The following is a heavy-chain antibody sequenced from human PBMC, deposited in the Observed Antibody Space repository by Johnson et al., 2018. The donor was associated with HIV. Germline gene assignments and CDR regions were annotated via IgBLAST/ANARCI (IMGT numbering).Heavy chain of an antibody. CDR1: GFTFSSYG. D-gene: IGHD6-19*01. CDR3: ARDRAGFDI. J-gene: IGHJ3*02. Sequence: QVQLVESGGGVVQPGGSLRLSCAASGFTFSSYGMHWVRQAPGKGLEWVAFIRYDGNNKYYADSVKGRFTISRDNAKNSLYLQMNSLRAEDTALYYCARDRAGFDIWGQGTMVTVSS. CDR2: IRYDGNNK. V-gene: IGHV3-30*02.